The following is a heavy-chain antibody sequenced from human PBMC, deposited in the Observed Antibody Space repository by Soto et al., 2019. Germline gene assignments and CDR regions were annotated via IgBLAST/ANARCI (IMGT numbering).Heavy chain of an antibody. D-gene: IGHD4-17*01. CDR3: ARENYGDAFDF. Sequence: EVQLVEAGGGLVQPGGSLRLSCAASGFTVTNYEMSWVRQAPGKGLEWVSYINGGGTSIKYADSVKGRFTMSRDNARNSLYLQMNSLRDEDTAVYYCARENYGDAFDFWGLGTLVTVSS. CDR1: GFTVTNYE. J-gene: IGHJ4*02. V-gene: IGHV3-48*03. CDR2: INGGGTSI.